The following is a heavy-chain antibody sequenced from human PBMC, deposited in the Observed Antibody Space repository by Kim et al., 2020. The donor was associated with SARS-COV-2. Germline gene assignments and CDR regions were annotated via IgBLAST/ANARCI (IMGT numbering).Heavy chain of an antibody. D-gene: IGHD4-17*01. J-gene: IGHJ4*02. CDR2: ISGSSSNT. CDR1: GFAFGTYT. V-gene: IGHV3-23*01. CDR3: AKDAGYDYGAQLDY. Sequence: GGSLRLSCAASGFAFGTYTMSWVRQAPGKGLEWVSSISGSSSNTYYADSVKGRFTISRDNSKNTMYLQMNSLRAEDTAVYYCAKDAGYDYGAQLDYWGQGTLVTVSS.